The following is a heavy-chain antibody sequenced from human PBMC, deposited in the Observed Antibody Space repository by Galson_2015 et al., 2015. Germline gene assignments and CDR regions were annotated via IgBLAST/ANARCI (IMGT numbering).Heavy chain of an antibody. CDR3: ASMTTVTPTRGETLDY. D-gene: IGHD4-17*01. J-gene: IGHJ4*02. V-gene: IGHV1-69*06. Sequence: PVKVSCKASGGTFSSYAISWVRQAPGQGLEWMGGIIPIFGTANYAQKFQGRVTITADKSTSTAYMELSSLRSEDTAVYYCASMTTVTPTRGETLDYWGQGTLVTVSS. CDR1: GGTFSSYA. CDR2: IIPIFGTA.